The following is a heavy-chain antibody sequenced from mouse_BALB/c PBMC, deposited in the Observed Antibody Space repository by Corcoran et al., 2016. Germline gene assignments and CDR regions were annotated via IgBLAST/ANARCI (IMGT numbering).Heavy chain of an antibody. CDR2: ISCYNGAT. D-gene: IGHD2-1*01. CDR3: ARRNGNDAMDY. V-gene: IGHV1S34*01. J-gene: IGHJ4*01. CDR1: GYSFTGYY. Sequence: LVKPGASVKISCKASGYSFTGYYMHWVKQSHGKSPEWIGYISCYNGATNYIQKFKGKATFTVDTSSTTAYMQFNSLTSEDSAVYYCARRNGNDAMDYWGQGTSVTVSS.